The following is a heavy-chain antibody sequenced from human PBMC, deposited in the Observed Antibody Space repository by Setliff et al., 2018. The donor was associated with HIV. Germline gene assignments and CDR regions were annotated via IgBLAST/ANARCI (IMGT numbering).Heavy chain of an antibody. D-gene: IGHD4-4*01. CDR1: GYSISSGYY. J-gene: IGHJ6*03. CDR3: ARLDYSNYYSYYIDV. V-gene: IGHV4-61*02. CDR2: ISTSGST. Sequence: PSKTLSLTCAVSGYSISSGYYWNWIRQPAGKELEWIGRISTSGSTIYNPSLKSRVTVSVDTSKNQFSLNLSSVTAADTAVYYCARLDYSNYYSYYIDVWGEGTMVTVSS.